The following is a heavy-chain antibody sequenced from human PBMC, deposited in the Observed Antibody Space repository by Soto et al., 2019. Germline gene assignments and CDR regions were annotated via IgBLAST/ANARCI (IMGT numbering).Heavy chain of an antibody. CDR1: GFTFSSYA. Sequence: EVQLLESGGGLVQPGGSLRLSCAASGFTFSSYAMSWVRQAPGKGLEWVSAISGSGGSTYYADSVKGRFTISRDNSKNTQYLQMNSLRAEDTAVYYCANDIYYGDSLINFDFWGQRTLVTVSS. V-gene: IGHV3-23*01. D-gene: IGHD4-17*01. CDR3: ANDIYYGDSLINFDF. J-gene: IGHJ4*02. CDR2: ISGSGGST.